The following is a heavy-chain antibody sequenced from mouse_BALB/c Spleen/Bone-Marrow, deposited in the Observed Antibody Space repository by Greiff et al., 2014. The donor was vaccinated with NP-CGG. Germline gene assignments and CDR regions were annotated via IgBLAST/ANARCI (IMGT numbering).Heavy chain of an antibody. Sequence: EVQLVESGPELVKPGASVKMSCKASGYTFTSYVMHWVKQKPGQALEWIGYINPYNDGTKYNEKFKGKATLTSDKSSSTAYMELSSLTSEDSAVYYCAREGSTMITTEAWFAYWGQGTLVTVSA. CDR1: GYTFTSYV. J-gene: IGHJ3*01. CDR3: AREGSTMITTEAWFAY. D-gene: IGHD2-4*01. V-gene: IGHV1-14*01. CDR2: INPYNDGT.